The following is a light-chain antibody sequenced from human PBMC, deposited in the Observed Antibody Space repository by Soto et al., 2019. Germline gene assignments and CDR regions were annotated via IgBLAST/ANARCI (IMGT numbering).Light chain of an antibody. V-gene: IGKV3D-15*01. J-gene: IGKJ2*01. CDR3: QQYHNWPYT. Sequence: EIVMTQSPATLYVSPGERAALSCRASQSVSRNLAWFQQKPGQAPRLLIYGASVRATGIPARFSGSGSGTEFTLTISSLQSEDFVVYYCQQYHNWPYTFGQGTKLEIK. CDR1: QSVSRN. CDR2: GAS.